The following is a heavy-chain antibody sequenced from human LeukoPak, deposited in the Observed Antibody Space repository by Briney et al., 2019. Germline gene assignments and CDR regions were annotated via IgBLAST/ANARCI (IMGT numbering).Heavy chain of an antibody. CDR1: GGSISSSSYY. CDR2: IKQDGSEK. CDR3: ARGQTWLQLWP. Sequence: ETLSLTCTVSGGSISSSSYYWGWIRQPPGKGLEWVANIKQDGSEKYYVDSVKGRFNISRDNAKNSLYLQMNSLRAEDTAEYYCARGQTWLQLWPWGQGTLVTVSS. J-gene: IGHJ5*02. V-gene: IGHV3-7*04. D-gene: IGHD5-18*01.